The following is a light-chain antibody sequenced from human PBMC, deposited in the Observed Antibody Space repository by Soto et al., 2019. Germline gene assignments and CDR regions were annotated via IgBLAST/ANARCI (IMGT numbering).Light chain of an antibody. CDR1: SSDVGV. CDR2: DVS. CDR3: SSYTSTSTV. V-gene: IGLV2-14*03. J-gene: IGLJ3*02. Sequence: QSALTQPASVSGSPGQSITISCTGTSSDVGVSWYQQHPGKAPKLMIIDVSNRPSGVSHRFSGSKSGNTASLTISGLQAEDEADYYCSSYTSTSTVFAGGTKVTVL.